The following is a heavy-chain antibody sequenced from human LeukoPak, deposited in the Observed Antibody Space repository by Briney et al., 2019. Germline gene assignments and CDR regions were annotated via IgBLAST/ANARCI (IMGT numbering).Heavy chain of an antibody. CDR2: INHSGST. V-gene: IGHV4-34*01. CDR3: ARGRRRGWDSYGYFFDY. Sequence: SETLSLTCAVYGGSFGGYYWSWIRQPPGKGLEWIGEINHSGSTNYNPSLKSRVTISVDTSKNQFSLKLSSVTAADTAVYYCARGRRRGWDSYGYFFDYWGQGTLVTVSS. CDR1: GGSFGGYY. J-gene: IGHJ4*02. D-gene: IGHD5-18*01.